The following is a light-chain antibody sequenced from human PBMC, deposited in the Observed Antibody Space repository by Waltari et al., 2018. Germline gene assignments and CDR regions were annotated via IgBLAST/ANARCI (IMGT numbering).Light chain of an antibody. CDR2: LNSDGRY. V-gene: IGLV4-69*02. CDR3: QTWGTGIFWT. Sequence: QVSLTQSPSASAPLGASVKLTCTLNSAHSHFPIPWHPRQPGTGPRFLMTLNSDGRYIKGDGIPDRISGSSSGAERYLIISSLQFEDEADYYCQTWGTGIFWTFGGGTKLTVL. CDR1: SAHSHFP. J-gene: IGLJ2*01.